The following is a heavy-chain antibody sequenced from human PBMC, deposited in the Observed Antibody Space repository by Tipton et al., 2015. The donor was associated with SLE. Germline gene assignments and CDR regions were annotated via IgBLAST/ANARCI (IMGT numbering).Heavy chain of an antibody. CDR3: ARDGIVVVPAAPHYYDYGMDV. V-gene: IGHV1-18*01. Sequence: QVQLVQSGAEVKKPGASVKVSCKASGYTFTSYGISLVRQAPGQGLERMGWISAYNGNTNHAQKLQGRVTMTTDTSTSTAFVELRRLRSDATAVYYCARDGIVVVPAAPHYYDYGMDVWGQGTTVPVSS. CDR1: GYTFTSYG. J-gene: IGHJ6*02. CDR2: ISAYNGNT. D-gene: IGHD2-2*01.